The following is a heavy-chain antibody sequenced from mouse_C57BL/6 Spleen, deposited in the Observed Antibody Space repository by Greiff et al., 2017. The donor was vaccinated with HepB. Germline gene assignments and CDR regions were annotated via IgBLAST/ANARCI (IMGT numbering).Heavy chain of an antibody. CDR3: ARPYYYGSSYRAWFAY. D-gene: IGHD1-1*01. CDR2: ISNGGGSN. J-gene: IGHJ3*01. CDR1: GFTFSDYY. V-gene: IGHV5-12*01. Sequence: DVKLVESGGGLVQPGGSLKLSCAASGFTFSDYYMYWVRQTPEKRLEWVAYISNGGGSNYYPDTVKGRFTISRDNAKNTLYLQMSRLKSEDTAMYVCARPYYYGSSYRAWFAYWGQGTLVTVSA.